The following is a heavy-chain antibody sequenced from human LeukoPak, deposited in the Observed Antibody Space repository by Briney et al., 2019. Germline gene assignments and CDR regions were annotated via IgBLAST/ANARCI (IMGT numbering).Heavy chain of an antibody. CDR3: ARDSESRTGSGSSHYYYYYMDV. CDR1: GYTFTSYD. V-gene: IGHV1-8*03. Sequence: GASVKVSCKASGYTFTSYDINWVRQATGQGLEWMGWMNPNSGNTGYAQKFQGRVTITRNTSISTAYMELSSLRSEDTAVYYCARDSESRTGSGSSHYYYYYMDVWGKGTTVTISS. J-gene: IGHJ6*03. CDR2: MNPNSGNT. D-gene: IGHD3-10*01.